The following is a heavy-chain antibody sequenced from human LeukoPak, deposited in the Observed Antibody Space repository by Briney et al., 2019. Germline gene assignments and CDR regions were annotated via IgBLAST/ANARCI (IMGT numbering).Heavy chain of an antibody. CDR1: GFPFSSYD. CDR2: IGTAGDA. D-gene: IGHD3-16*01. V-gene: IGHV3-13*01. CDR3: ARGYVYSYDY. J-gene: IGHJ4*02. Sequence: GGSLRLSCVASGFPFSSYDMHWVRQATGKGLEWVSAIGTAGDAYYPGTVRGRFTISRENAKNSLYLQMNSLRADDTAVYYCARGYVYSYDYWGQGIMATVSS.